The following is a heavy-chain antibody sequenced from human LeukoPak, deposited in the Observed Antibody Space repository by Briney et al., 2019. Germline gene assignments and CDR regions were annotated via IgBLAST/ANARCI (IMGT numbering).Heavy chain of an antibody. CDR3: ARDLPGRLVPHRFDI. CDR1: GYTFTGYY. V-gene: IGHV1-2*02. Sequence: ASVNVSCKASGYTFTGYYMHWVRQAPGQGLEWMGWINPNSGGTNYAQKFQGRVTMTRDTSISTAYMELSRLRSDDTAVYYCARDLPGRLVPHRFDIWGQGTMVTVSS. J-gene: IGHJ3*02. CDR2: INPNSGGT.